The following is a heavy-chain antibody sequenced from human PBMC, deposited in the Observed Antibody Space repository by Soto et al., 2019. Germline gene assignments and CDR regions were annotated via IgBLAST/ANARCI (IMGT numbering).Heavy chain of an antibody. CDR3: SRQGFGPLHGLVDV. CDR2: VHHSWGS. V-gene: IGHV4-59*08. J-gene: IGHJ6*02. Sequence: QVQLQESGPGLVKPSETLSLSCTVSGGSISSYYWSWFRQSPGERMEWIGYVHHSWGSSYNPSLLSRVAISLDTSKSQFSLKVTSVTATDTAVYYCSRQGFGPLHGLVDVWGQGTTVTVSS. CDR1: GGSISSYY. D-gene: IGHD3-10*01.